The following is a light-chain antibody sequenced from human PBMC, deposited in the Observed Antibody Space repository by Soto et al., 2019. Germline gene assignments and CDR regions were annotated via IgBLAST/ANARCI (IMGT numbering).Light chain of an antibody. CDR3: QQYNSDHT. Sequence: DIQMTQSPSTLSASVGDRVTITCRASQSISSWLAWYQQKPGKAPKLLIYKASSLESGVPSRFSGGGSGTEFTLTISSLQPDDFATYYCQQYNSDHTFGQGTKLEIK. CDR1: QSISSW. J-gene: IGKJ2*01. V-gene: IGKV1-5*03. CDR2: KAS.